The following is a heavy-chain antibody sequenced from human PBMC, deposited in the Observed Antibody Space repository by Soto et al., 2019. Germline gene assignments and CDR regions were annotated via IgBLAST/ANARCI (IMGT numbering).Heavy chain of an antibody. J-gene: IGHJ5*02. CDR2: IIPILGIA. V-gene: IGHV1-69*02. D-gene: IGHD6-13*01. Sequence: SVKVSCKASGGTFSSYTISWLLQAPGQGLEWMGRIIPILGIANYAQKFQGRVTITADKSTSTAYMELSSLRSEDTAAYYCARVFVAAAAGWFDPWGQGTLVTVSS. CDR1: GGTFSSYT. CDR3: ARVFVAAAAGWFDP.